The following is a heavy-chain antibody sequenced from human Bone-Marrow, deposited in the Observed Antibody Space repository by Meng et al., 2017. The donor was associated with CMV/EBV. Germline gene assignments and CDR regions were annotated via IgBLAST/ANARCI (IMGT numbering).Heavy chain of an antibody. V-gene: IGHV5-51*01. D-gene: IGHD3-3*01. CDR3: ARLKRFLEWPQGSPFDP. J-gene: IGHJ5*02. CDR1: GYSFTSYW. Sequence: GESLKISCKGSGYSFTSYWIGWVRQMPGKGLEWMGIIYPGDSDTRYSPSFQGQVTISADKSISTAYLQWSSLKASDTAMYYCARLKRFLEWPQGSPFDPWGQGTLVTVSS. CDR2: IYPGDSDT.